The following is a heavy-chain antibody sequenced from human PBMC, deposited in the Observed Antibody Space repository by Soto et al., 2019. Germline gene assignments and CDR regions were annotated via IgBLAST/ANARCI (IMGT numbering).Heavy chain of an antibody. CDR2: IKQDGSEK. CDR3: ARDFWSGYYIDWFDP. J-gene: IGHJ5*02. CDR1: GFTFSSYW. Sequence: GGSLRLSCAASGFTFSSYWMSWVRQAPGKGLEWVANIKQDGSEKYYVDSVKGRFTISRDNAKNSLYLQMNSLRAEDTAVYYCARDFWSGYYIDWFDPWGQGTLVTVSS. V-gene: IGHV3-7*01. D-gene: IGHD3-3*01.